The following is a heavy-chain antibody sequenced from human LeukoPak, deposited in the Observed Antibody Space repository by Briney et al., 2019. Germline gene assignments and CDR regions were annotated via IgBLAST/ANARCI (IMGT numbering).Heavy chain of an antibody. CDR3: ARLRIAASRDY. V-gene: IGHV4-34*01. CDR2: INHSGST. J-gene: IGHJ4*02. D-gene: IGHD6-6*01. Sequence: SETLSLTCAVYGGSFSGYYWSWIRQPPGKGLEWIGEINHSGSTNYNPSLKSRVTISVDTSKNQFSLKLSSVTAADTAVYYCARLRIAASRDYWGQGTLITVSS. CDR1: GGSFSGYY.